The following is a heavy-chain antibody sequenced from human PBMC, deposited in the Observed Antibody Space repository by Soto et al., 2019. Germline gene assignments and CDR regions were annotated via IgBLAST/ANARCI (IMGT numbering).Heavy chain of an antibody. CDR1: GGTFSSYA. V-gene: IGHV1-69*13. D-gene: IGHD2-2*01. Sequence: SVKVSCKASGGTFSSYAISWVRQAPGQGLEWMGGIIPIFGTANYAQKFQGRVTITADESTSTAYMELSSLRSEDTAVYCCAGPLDCSTTSCYLSRAFDIWGQGTMVTVSS. J-gene: IGHJ3*02. CDR2: IIPIFGTA. CDR3: AGPLDCSTTSCYLSRAFDI.